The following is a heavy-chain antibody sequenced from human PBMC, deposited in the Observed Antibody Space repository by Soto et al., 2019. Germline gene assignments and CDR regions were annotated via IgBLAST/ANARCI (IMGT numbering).Heavy chain of an antibody. J-gene: IGHJ4*02. CDR1: GFTFSNSA. CDR3: AKVDAYSYRTDH. Sequence: EVHLLESGGGLVQPGGSLRLSCAASGFTFSNSAMTWVRQARGKGPEWVSSIGRTNNSHYADSVKGRFAISGDNSPNTRYLQLNSLTAEGTAVYFCAKVDAYSYRTDHWGQGTLVTVSS. V-gene: IGHV3-23*01. D-gene: IGHD3-16*02. CDR2: SIGRTNNS.